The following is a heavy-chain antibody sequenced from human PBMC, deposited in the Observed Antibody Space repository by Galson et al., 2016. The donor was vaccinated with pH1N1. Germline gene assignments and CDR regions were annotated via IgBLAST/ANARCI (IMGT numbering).Heavy chain of an antibody. J-gene: IGHJ6*02. V-gene: IGHV3-48*03. Sequence: SLRLSCAASGFTFSGFEMNWVRQAPGKGLEWISYITTSGDSLYYADSVKGRFTISRDNAKNSLYLQMNSLRVEDTAVYYCARDYYDYYGMDVWGQGTTVTVSS. CDR1: GFTFSGFE. CDR3: ARDYYDYYGMDV. CDR2: ITTSGDSL.